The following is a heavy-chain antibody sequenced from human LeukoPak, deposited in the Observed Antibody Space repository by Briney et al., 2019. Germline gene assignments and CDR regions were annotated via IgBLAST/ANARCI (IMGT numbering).Heavy chain of an antibody. J-gene: IGHJ3*02. CDR1: GYTFTGYY. CDR3: AGVCSSTSCYTASDAFDI. D-gene: IGHD2-2*02. CDR2: INPNSGGA. V-gene: IGHV1-2*02. Sequence: ASVKVSCKASGYTFTGYYMHWVRQAPGQGLEWMGWINPNSGGANYAQKFPGRVTMTRDTSISTAYMELSRLRSDDTAVYYCAGVCSSTSCYTASDAFDIWGQGTMVTVSS.